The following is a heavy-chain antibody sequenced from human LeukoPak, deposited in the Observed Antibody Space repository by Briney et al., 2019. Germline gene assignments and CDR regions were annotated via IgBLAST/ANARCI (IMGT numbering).Heavy chain of an antibody. Sequence: GGSLRLSCAASGFTFSSSGMNWIRQAPGKGLEWVSYISTSSSTIYYADSVKRRFTISRDNAKNSLYLQINSLRDEDTAVYYCATAGWDYWGQGTLVTVSS. V-gene: IGHV3-48*02. CDR1: GFTFSSSG. CDR2: ISTSSSTI. CDR3: ATAGWDY. J-gene: IGHJ4*02.